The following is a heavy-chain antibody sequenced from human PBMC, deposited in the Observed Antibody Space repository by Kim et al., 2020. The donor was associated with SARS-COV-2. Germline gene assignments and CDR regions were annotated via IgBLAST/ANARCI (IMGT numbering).Heavy chain of an antibody. CDR2: IYYSGST. J-gene: IGHJ2*01. Sequence: SETLSLTCTVSGGSISSYYWSWIRQPPGKGLEWIGYIYYSGSTNYNLSLKSRVTISVDTSKNQFSLKLSSVTAADTAVYYCARAKMWDGSYSNWYFDLWGRGTLVTVSS. D-gene: IGHD1-26*01. V-gene: IGHV4-59*13. CDR1: GGSISSYY. CDR3: ARAKMWDGSYSNWYFDL.